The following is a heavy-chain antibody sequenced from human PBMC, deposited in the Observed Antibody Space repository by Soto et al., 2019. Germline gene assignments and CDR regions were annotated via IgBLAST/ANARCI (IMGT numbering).Heavy chain of an antibody. CDR2: IHYSGTT. J-gene: IGHJ6*01. CDR3: ARDPHSVTRIHAMDV. Sequence: SETLSLTCTVSGGSMSSGDYYWSWIRQHPGKGLEWIGYIHYSGTTYNNPSLKSRVTISIDTSKNQFSLKLSSVTAADTAVYYCARDPHSVTRIHAMDV. CDR1: GGSMSSGDYY. D-gene: IGHD4-17*01. V-gene: IGHV4-31*03.